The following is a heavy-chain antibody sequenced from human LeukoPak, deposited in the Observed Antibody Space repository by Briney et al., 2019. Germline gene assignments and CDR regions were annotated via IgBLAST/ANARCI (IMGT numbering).Heavy chain of an antibody. V-gene: IGHV3-11*04. CDR2: ISSSGSTI. Sequence: GGSLRLSCAASGFTFSDSYMTWIRQAPGKGLEWVSYISSSGSTICYADSVKGRFTFSRDNAKNSLYLQMNSLRAEDTAVYYCARDGGIAVAGDAFDIWGQGTMVTVSS. CDR1: GFTFSDSY. CDR3: ARDGGIAVAGDAFDI. D-gene: IGHD6-19*01. J-gene: IGHJ3*02.